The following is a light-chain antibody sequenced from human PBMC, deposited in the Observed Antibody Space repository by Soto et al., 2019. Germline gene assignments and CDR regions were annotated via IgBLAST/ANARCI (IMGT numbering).Light chain of an antibody. CDR3: MQATQLPLT. CDR2: KVS. J-gene: IGKJ5*01. Sequence: DVVMTQSPLSLPVTLGQPASFSCRSSQSLVYSDGNTYLSWLQQRPGQPPRLLIYKVSNRFSAVPDRFSGSGTGTDFTLKIARVEAEDVGVYYCMQATQLPLTFGQGTRLEIK. CDR1: QSLVYSDGNTY. V-gene: IGKV2-24*01.